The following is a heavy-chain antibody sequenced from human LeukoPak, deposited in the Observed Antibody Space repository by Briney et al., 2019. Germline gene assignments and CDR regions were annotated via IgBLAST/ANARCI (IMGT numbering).Heavy chain of an antibody. CDR1: GFTFSSYA. J-gene: IGHJ1*01. D-gene: IGHD5/OR15-5a*01. Sequence: RGSLRLSCAASGFTFSSYAMSWVRQAPGQGLEWVSSISGSDGNTYYAHSVKGRFTISRDTSKNTLNLQMNILSADDTAVYYFATGYSVGWYFYFQHWGQGSLVSVSS. CDR3: ATGYSVGWYFYFQH. CDR2: ISGSDGNT. V-gene: IGHV3-23*01.